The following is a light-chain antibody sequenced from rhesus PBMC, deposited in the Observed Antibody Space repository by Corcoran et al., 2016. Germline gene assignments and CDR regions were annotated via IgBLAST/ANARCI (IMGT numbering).Light chain of an antibody. J-gene: IGKJ2*01. CDR1: QSLLYSSNNKNS. CDR2: WAF. Sequence: DIVMTQSPDSLAVSLGERVTINCKSSQSLLYSSNNKNSLAWYQQKPGKAPKLLIYWAFTRESGVPNRFSGRGSGTDFTLTISGLQAEDVAVYYCQQYYSTPYSFGQGTKVEIK. CDR3: QQYYSTPYS. V-gene: IGKV4-1*01.